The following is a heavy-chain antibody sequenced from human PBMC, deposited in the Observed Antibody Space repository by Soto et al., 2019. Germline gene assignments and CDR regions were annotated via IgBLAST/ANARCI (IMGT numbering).Heavy chain of an antibody. Sequence: PGESLKISCGASGFDFNNYWMHWVRQDPGKGLVWVSRINGDGSDTKYADSVKGRFTISRDNAKNTVYLQMNSLRAEDTAVYYCARDQTTGDWFDAWGQGTLVTVSS. CDR2: INGDGSDT. CDR3: ARDQTTGDWFDA. J-gene: IGHJ5*02. D-gene: IGHD4-17*01. V-gene: IGHV3-74*03. CDR1: GFDFNNYW.